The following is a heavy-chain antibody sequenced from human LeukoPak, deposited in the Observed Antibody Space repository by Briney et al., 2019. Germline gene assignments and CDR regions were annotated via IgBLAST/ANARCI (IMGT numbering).Heavy chain of an antibody. CDR2: IYSGGST. CDR3: TRVVASTGFIDY. V-gene: IGHV3-53*01. Sequence: EGSLRLSCAASGFTVRSNYMSWVRQAPGKGLEWVSTIYSGGSTYYADSVQGRFTISRDNSENTLYLQMNSLRAEDTAVYYCTRVVASTGFIDYWGQGTLVTVSS. J-gene: IGHJ4*02. D-gene: IGHD5-12*01. CDR1: GFTVRSNY.